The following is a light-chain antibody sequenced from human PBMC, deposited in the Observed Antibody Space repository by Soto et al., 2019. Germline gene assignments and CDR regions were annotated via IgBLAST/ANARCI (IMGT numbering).Light chain of an antibody. CDR3: QKYNNALALT. Sequence: ENVLTQSPGTLSLSPGERATLSCRASQSVTNDFFAWYQQRPGQAPRLLIYGASSRATGIPDRFSGSGSGTDFTLTISRLEPEDVATYYCQKYNNALALTFGGGTKVEIK. J-gene: IGKJ4*01. CDR1: QSVTNDF. V-gene: IGKV3-20*01. CDR2: GAS.